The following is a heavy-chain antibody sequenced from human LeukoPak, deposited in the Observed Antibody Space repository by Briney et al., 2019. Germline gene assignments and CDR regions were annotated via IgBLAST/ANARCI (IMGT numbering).Heavy chain of an antibody. Sequence: PSETLSLTCTASGGSLTDGDYYWGWVRQSPGTGLHWLATTWRGASLDSRVTISLDTSQNQFSLKLSSVTAADTAVYYCARHDFWSGYLGPMDVWGKGTTVTVSS. CDR2: TWRG. D-gene: IGHD3-3*01. V-gene: IGHV4-30-4*08. J-gene: IGHJ6*03. CDR3: ARHDFWSGYLGPMDV. CDR1: GGSLTDGDYY.